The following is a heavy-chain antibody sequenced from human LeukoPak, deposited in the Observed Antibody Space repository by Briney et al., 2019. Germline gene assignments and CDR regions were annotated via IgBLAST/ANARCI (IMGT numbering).Heavy chain of an antibody. Sequence: SETLSLTCTVSGGSISSGDYYWNWIRQPPGKGLEWIGSIYHSGSTYYNPSLKSRVTISVDTSKNQFSLKLSSVTAADTAVYYCARVGVERWLVLGNWGQGTLVTVSS. CDR1: GGSISSGDYY. V-gene: IGHV4-39*07. J-gene: IGHJ4*02. CDR3: ARVGVERWLVLGN. D-gene: IGHD6-19*01. CDR2: IYHSGST.